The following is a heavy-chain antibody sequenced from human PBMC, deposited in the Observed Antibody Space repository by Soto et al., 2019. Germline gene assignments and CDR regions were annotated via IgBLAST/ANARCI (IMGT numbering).Heavy chain of an antibody. D-gene: IGHD4-17*01. J-gene: IGHJ4*02. V-gene: IGHV1-8*01. CDR1: GYTFTSYD. CDR2: MNPNSGNT. CDR3: ARTLYGDNVDY. Sequence: QVQLVQSGAEVKKPGASVKVSCKASGYTFTSYDINWVRQATGQGLEWMGWMNPNSGNTGYAQKFQGKVIMTRNTTIRTAYMELSSLISEDTAVYYCARTLYGDNVDYWSLLTLVTVSS.